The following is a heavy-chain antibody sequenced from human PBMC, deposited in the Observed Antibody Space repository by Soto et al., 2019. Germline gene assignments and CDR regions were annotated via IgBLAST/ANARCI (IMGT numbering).Heavy chain of an antibody. J-gene: IGHJ6*02. V-gene: IGHV1-69*13. CDR1: GGTFSSYA. Sequence: GASVKVSCKASGGTFSSYAISWLRQSPGQGLEWMGGIIPIFGTANYAQKFQGRVTITADESTSTAYMELSSLRSEDTAVYYCARSLRIAAAGLISYYYYYGMDVWGQGTTVTVSS. CDR3: ARSLRIAAAGLISYYYYYGMDV. D-gene: IGHD6-13*01. CDR2: IIPIFGTA.